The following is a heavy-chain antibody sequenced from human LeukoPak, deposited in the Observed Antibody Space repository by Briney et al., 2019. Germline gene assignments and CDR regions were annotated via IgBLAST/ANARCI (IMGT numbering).Heavy chain of an antibody. J-gene: IGHJ3*02. CDR3: AREANSGYSSGDDAFAI. CDR1: GFTFSTYW. CDR2: INGEGRST. D-gene: IGHD6-19*01. V-gene: IGHV3-74*01. Sequence: GGSLRLSCAASGFTFSTYWMHWVRQAPGKGLVWVSRINGEGRSTSHADSVKGRFTISRGNAKNTLYLQMNSLRAEDTAVYYCAREANSGYSSGDDAFAIWGQGTMVTVSS.